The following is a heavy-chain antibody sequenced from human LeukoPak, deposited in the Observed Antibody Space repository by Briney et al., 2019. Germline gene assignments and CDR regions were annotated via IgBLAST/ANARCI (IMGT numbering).Heavy chain of an antibody. J-gene: IGHJ3*01. CDR3: ASVRLGPNAFDL. CDR1: GFTFSSNY. V-gene: IGHV3-21*01. CDR2: ISRSSSFI. Sequence: GGSLRLSCAASGFTFSSNYMSWVRQAPGKGREGVSSISRSSSFIYYADSVKGRFTISRDDAKKSLYLQMNRLRAEDTAVYYCASVRLGPNAFDLWGQGTMVTVS. D-gene: IGHD3-10*02.